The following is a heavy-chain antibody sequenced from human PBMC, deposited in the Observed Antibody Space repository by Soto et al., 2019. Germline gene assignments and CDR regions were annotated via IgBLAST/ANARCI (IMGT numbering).Heavy chain of an antibody. V-gene: IGHV1-18*01. CDR3: ARDLIAAAGRYYYGMDV. Sequence: GASVKVSCKAPGYTFTSYGISWVRQAPGQGLEWMGWISAYNGNTNYAQKLQGRVTMTTDTSTSTAYMELRSLRSDDTAVYYCARDLIAAAGRYYYGMDVWGQGTTVTVSS. CDR2: ISAYNGNT. J-gene: IGHJ6*02. D-gene: IGHD6-13*01. CDR1: GYTFTSYG.